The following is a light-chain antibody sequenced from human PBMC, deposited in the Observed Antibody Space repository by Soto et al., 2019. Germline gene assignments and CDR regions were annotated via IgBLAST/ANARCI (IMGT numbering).Light chain of an antibody. Sequence: DIQMTQSPSTLSASVGDRVTITCRASQSISNWLAWYQQKPGEAPNLLIYKASTLESGVPSRFSGSGYGTEFALTISSLQPEDFATYYCQQYSYYSTFGQGTRWIS. CDR3: QQYSYYST. J-gene: IGKJ1*01. V-gene: IGKV1-5*03. CDR2: KAS. CDR1: QSISNW.